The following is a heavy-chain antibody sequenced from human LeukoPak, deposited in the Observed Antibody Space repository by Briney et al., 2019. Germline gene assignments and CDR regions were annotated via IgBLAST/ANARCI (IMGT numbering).Heavy chain of an antibody. CDR2: VSWNSGSI. V-gene: IGHV3-48*04. Sequence: PGGSLRLSCAASGFTVSSNYMSWVRQAPGKGLEWVSGVSWNSGSIGYADSVKGRFTISRDNAKDSLYLQMNSLRAEDAAVYYCAKGYIIVGRQWYLDLWGRGTLVGVSS. J-gene: IGHJ2*01. CDR1: GFTVSSNY. CDR3: AKGYIIVGRQWYLDL. D-gene: IGHD2-2*01.